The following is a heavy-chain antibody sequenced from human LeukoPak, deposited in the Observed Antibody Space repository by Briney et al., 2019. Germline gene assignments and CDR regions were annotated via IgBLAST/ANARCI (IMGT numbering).Heavy chain of an antibody. CDR1: GFTFSSYG. CDR2: IRYDGSNK. V-gene: IGHV3-30*02. Sequence: GGSLRLSCAASGFTFSSYGMHWVRQAPGKGLEWVAFIRYDGSNKYYADSVKGRFTISRDNSKNTLYLQMNSLRAEDTAVYYCAKDRRKVRGVDWFDPWGQGTLVTVSS. CDR3: AKDRRKVRGVDWFDP. D-gene: IGHD3-10*01. J-gene: IGHJ5*02.